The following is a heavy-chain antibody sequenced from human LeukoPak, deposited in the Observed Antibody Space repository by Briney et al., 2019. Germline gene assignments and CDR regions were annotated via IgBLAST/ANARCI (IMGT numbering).Heavy chain of an antibody. Sequence: GGSLRLSCSASGFTFSSYGMHWVRQAPGKGLEWVAFIRYDGSNKYYADSVKGRFTISRDNSKNTLYLQMNSLRAEDTAVYYCAKESAVPAAIDPWGQGTLVTVSS. CDR3: AKESAVPAAIDP. D-gene: IGHD2-2*01. J-gene: IGHJ5*02. V-gene: IGHV3-30*02. CDR1: GFTFSSYG. CDR2: IRYDGSNK.